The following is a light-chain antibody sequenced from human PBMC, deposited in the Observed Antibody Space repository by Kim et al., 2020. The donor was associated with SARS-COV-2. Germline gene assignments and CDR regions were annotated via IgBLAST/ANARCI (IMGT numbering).Light chain of an antibody. CDR3: GTWDSGLSAEV. Sequence: QSVLTQPPSVSAAPGQKVTISCSGSSSNIGNTYVSWYQQLPGTAPKLLIYYNNKRPSGIPDRFSGSKSGTSATLGITGLQTGDEADYYCGTWDSGLSAEVFGGGTQLTVL. J-gene: IGLJ3*02. CDR1: SSNIGNTY. CDR2: YNN. V-gene: IGLV1-51*01.